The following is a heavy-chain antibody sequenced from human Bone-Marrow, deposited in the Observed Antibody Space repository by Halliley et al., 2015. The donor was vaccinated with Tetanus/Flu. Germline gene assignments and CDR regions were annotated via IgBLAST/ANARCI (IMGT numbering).Heavy chain of an antibody. CDR2: ISFNGGST. J-gene: IGHJ4*02. CDR3: AKDFLSSY. Sequence: PGKGLEWVSLISFNGGSTYLADSVKGRFTISRYNSKNTLYLQMSNLRAEDTAMYYCAKDFLSSYWGQGTLVTVSS. V-gene: IGHV3-23*01.